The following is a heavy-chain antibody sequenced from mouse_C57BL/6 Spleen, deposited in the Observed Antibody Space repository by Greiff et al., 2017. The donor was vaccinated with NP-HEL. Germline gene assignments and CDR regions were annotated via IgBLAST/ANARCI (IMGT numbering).Heavy chain of an antibody. J-gene: IGHJ4*01. CDR3: ARRGAAYYAMDY. CDR2: IHPNSGST. V-gene: IGHV1-64*01. Sequence: VQLQQPGAELVKPGASVKLSCKASGYTFTSYWMHWVKQRPGQGLEWIGMIHPNSGSTNYNEKFKSKATLTVDKSSSTAYMQLSSLTSEDSAVDCWARRGAAYYAMDYWGQGTSVTVSS. D-gene: IGHD3-3*01. CDR1: GYTFTSYW.